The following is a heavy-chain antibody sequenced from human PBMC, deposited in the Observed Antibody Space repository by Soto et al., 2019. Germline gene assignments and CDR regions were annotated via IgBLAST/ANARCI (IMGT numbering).Heavy chain of an antibody. Sequence: QVQLVESGGGVVQPGTSLRLSCAASGFTFYNYALHWVRRAPGKGLEWVAVISYDGSIKDYADSVKGRFTISRDNSKNTLYLQLNSPRTEDMGVYHCARGHTANAAMVTGQFDYWGQGTLVTVSS. J-gene: IGHJ4*02. D-gene: IGHD5-18*01. CDR2: ISYDGSIK. CDR1: GFTFYNYA. CDR3: ARGHTANAAMVTGQFDY. V-gene: IGHV3-30-3*01.